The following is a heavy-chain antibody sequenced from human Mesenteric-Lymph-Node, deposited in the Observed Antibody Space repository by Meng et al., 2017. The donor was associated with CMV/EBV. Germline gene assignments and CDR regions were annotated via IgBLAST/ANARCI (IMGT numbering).Heavy chain of an antibody. J-gene: IGHJ4*02. V-gene: IGHV7-4-1*02. CDR3: ASPGVAAAGTLGY. Sequence: CKACGYTFTSYAMNWVQQAPGQGLEWRGGINTNTGNPTYAQSFTGRFVFSLDTSVSTANLQISRLKAEDTAVYYCASPGVAAAGTLGYWGQGTLVTVSS. D-gene: IGHD6-13*01. CDR1: GYTFTSYA. CDR2: INTNTGNP.